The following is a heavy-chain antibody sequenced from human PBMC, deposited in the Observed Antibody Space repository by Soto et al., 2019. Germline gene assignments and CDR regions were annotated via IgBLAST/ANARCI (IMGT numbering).Heavy chain of an antibody. CDR2: ISWDGGST. D-gene: IGHD6-19*01. CDR3: AKVDGYSSGH. V-gene: IGHV3-43*01. CDR1: GFTFDDYT. Sequence: VQLVESGGVVVQPGGSLRLSCAASGFTFDDYTMHWVRQAPGKGLEWVSLISWDGGSTYYADSVKGRFTISRDNSKNSLYLQMNSLRTEDTALYYCAKVDGYSSGHWGQGTLVTVSS. J-gene: IGHJ4*02.